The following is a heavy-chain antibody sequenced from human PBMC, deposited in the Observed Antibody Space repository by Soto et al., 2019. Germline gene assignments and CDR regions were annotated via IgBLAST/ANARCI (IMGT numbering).Heavy chain of an antibody. J-gene: IGHJ6*02. V-gene: IGHV1-18*01. CDR2: ISAYNGNT. CDR1: GYTFTSYG. D-gene: IGHD5-12*01. Sequence: QVQLVQSGAEVKKPGASVKVSCKASGYTFTSYGISWVRQAPGQGLEWMGWISAYNGNTNYAQKLPGRVTMTTDTSTSTAYMELRSLRSDDTAVYYCARDPGRSVSGYDYYYYYGMDVWGQGTTVTVSS. CDR3: ARDPGRSVSGYDYYYYYGMDV.